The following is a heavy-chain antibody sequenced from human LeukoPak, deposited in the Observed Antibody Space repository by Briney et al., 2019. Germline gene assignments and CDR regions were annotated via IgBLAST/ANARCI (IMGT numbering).Heavy chain of an antibody. V-gene: IGHV3-23*01. D-gene: IGHD2-15*01. CDR2: ISGSGGST. J-gene: IGHJ5*02. CDR3: ASRNVVVAANDNWFDP. Sequence: GGSLRLSCAASGFTFSSYAMSWVRQAPGKGLEWVSAISGSGGSTYYADSVKGRFTISRDNSKNTLYLQMNSLRAEDTAVYYCASRNVVVAANDNWFDPWGQGTLVTVSS. CDR1: GFTFSSYA.